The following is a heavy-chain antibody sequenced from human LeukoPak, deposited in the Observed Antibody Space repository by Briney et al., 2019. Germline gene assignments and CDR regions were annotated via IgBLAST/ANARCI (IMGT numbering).Heavy chain of an antibody. Sequence: PGGSLRLSCVASGFTFSSFRMHWVRQAPGKGLEYVSAITTDGGRTFYVNSVEGRFTVSRDNFKNTLYLQMGGLRTEDTAVYYCAREPAFGDLDYWGQGTLVTVSS. J-gene: IGHJ4*02. V-gene: IGHV3-64*01. CDR1: GFTFSSFR. CDR2: ITTDGGRT. CDR3: AREPAFGDLDY. D-gene: IGHD4-17*01.